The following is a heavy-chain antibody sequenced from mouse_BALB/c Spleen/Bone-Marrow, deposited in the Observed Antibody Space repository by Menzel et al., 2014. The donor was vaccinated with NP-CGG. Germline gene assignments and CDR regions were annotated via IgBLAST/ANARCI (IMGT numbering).Heavy chain of an antibody. CDR2: IYPGDGDT. CDR3: ARHAYGNSYWYFDV. D-gene: IGHD2-1*01. CDR1: GYAFSSSW. V-gene: IGHV1-82*01. J-gene: IGHJ1*01. Sequence: VQLQQSGPELVKPGASVKISCKASGYAFSSSWMNWVKQRPGRGLEWIGRIYPGDGDTNYNGKFKGEATLTADKSSSTAYMQLSSLTSVDSAVYFCARHAYGNSYWYFDVWGAGTTVTVSS.